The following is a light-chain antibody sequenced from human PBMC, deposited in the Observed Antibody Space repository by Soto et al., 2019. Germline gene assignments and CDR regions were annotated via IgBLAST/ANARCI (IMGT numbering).Light chain of an antibody. CDR2: DAS. V-gene: IGKV3-11*01. Sequence: EIVLTQSPATLSLSPGERATLTCRASQSVSNYLAWYQQKPGQAPRLLIYDASNRATGIPARFSGSGSETDFTLTISSLEPADFAVYYCQQRSNWPWTFGQGTKVEIK. CDR1: QSVSNY. J-gene: IGKJ1*01. CDR3: QQRSNWPWT.